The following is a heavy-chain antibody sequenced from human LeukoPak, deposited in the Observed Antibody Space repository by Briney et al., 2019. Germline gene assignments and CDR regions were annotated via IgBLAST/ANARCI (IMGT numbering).Heavy chain of an antibody. Sequence: GGSLRLSCAASGFTFSSNYMSWARQAPGKGLEGVSVIYSGGSTYYTDCVKGRLTISRHNSKNTLYLQMNSLRAEDTAVYYCGIMITFGGATNDYWGQGTLVTVSS. D-gene: IGHD3-16*01. CDR2: IYSGGST. J-gene: IGHJ4*02. CDR3: GIMITFGGATNDY. V-gene: IGHV3-53*04. CDR1: GFTFSSNY.